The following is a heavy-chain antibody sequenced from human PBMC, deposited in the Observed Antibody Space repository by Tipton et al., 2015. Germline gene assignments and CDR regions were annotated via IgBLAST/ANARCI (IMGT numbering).Heavy chain of an antibody. V-gene: IGHV1-8*01. J-gene: IGHJ6*02. CDR1: GYTFTSYD. CDR3: ARGGWSSPRYYYYGMDV. Sequence: QLVQSGAEVKKPGASVKVSCKASGYTFTSYDINWVRQATGQGLEWMGWMNPNNGNTGYVQKFQGRVTMTRNTSISTAYMELSSLRSEDTAVYYCARGGWSSPRYYYYGMDVWGQGTTVTVSS. D-gene: IGHD2-15*01. CDR2: MNPNNGNT.